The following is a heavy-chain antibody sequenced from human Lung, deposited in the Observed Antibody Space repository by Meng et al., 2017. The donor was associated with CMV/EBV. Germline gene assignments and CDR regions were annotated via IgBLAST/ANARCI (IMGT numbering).Heavy chain of an antibody. J-gene: IGHJ1*01. Sequence: VQRREADLGLVRPSGTRSLTCTVAGGSISSYDWGWIGQPAGKGLKWIGRIYTSGSTNYNPSLKSRVTMSVDTSKNQFSLKLSSVTAADTAVYYCARGSRDEAFQHWGQGTLVTVSS. V-gene: IGHV4-4*07. CDR2: IYTSGST. D-gene: IGHD5-24*01. CDR3: ARGSRDEAFQH. CDR1: GGSISSYD.